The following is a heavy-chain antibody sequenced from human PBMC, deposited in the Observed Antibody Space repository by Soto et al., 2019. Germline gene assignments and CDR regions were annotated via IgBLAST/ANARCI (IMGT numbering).Heavy chain of an antibody. D-gene: IGHD5-12*01. J-gene: IGHJ3*02. CDR3: AHRLDPGRDGYNRKYALAAFDI. CDR2: IYWNDDK. Sequence: SGPTLVNPTQTLTLTCTFSGFSLSTSGVGVGWIRQPPGKALEWLALIYWNDDKRYSPSLKSRLTITKDTSKNQVVLTMTNMDPVDTATYYCAHRLDPGRDGYNRKYALAAFDIWGQGTMVTVSS. V-gene: IGHV2-5*01. CDR1: GFSLSTSGVG.